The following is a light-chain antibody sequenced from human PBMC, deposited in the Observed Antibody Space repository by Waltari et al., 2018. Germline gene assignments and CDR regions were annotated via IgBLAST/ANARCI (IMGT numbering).Light chain of an antibody. CDR1: QTVSSS. V-gene: IGKV3-11*01. J-gene: IGKJ5*01. CDR2: HAS. Sequence: PGERATLSCSASQTVSSSLAWYQQKPGQAPRRLIYHASNRATGIPARFSGSGSGTDFTLTIRSLEPEDFAVYYCQQRSNWPITFGQGTRLEIK. CDR3: QQRSNWPIT.